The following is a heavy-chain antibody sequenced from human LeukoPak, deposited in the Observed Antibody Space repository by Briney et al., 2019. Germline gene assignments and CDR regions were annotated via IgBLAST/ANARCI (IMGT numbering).Heavy chain of an antibody. CDR2: ISYDGSNK. CDR1: GFTFSSYG. J-gene: IGHJ6*02. Sequence: PGRSLRLSCAASGFTFSSYGMHWVRQAPGKGLEWVAVISYDGSNKYYADSVKGRFTISRDNSKNTLYLQMNSLRAEDTAVYYCARRGTPYYYYYGMDVWGQGTTVTVSS. V-gene: IGHV3-30*03. D-gene: IGHD3-10*01. CDR3: ARRGTPYYYYYGMDV.